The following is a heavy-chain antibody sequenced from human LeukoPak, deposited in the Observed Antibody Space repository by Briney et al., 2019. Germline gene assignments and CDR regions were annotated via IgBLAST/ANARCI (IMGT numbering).Heavy chain of an antibody. CDR2: MNPNSGNT. J-gene: IGHJ6*02. V-gene: IGHV1-8*01. CDR3: ATSVQWLVAAYYYGMDV. Sequence: ASVKVSCKASGYTFTSYDINWVRQATGQGLEWMGWMNPNSGNTGYAQKFQGRVTMTEDTSTDTAYMELSSLRSEDTAVYYCATSVQWLVAAYYYGMDVWGQGTTVTVSS. D-gene: IGHD6-19*01. CDR1: GYTFTSYD.